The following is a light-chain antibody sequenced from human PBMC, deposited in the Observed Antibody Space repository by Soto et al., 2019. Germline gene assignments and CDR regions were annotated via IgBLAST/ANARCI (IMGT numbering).Light chain of an antibody. V-gene: IGKV1-27*01. Sequence: DVQMTQSPSSLSAFVGDRVTITCRASQGIAPYLAWFQQKPGKVPKLLIYATSTLQSGVPSRFSGSGFGTDFTLTINSLQPEDVGTYYWQKYNSAPPTFGGGTKVDI. CDR3: QKYNSAPPT. CDR2: ATS. J-gene: IGKJ4*01. CDR1: QGIAPY.